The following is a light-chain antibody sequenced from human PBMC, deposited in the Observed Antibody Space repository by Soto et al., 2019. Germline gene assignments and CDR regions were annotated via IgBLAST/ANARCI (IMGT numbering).Light chain of an antibody. Sequence: QSVLTQPASVSGSPGQSITISCTGTSSDVGGYILVSWYQQEPGKAPKLVIYEGTKRPSGVSNRFSGSQSGNTASLTISGLQAEDEAHYYCWSYTSSTTPLFGGGTKLTVL. CDR1: SSDVGGYIL. V-gene: IGLV2-14*02. J-gene: IGLJ2*01. CDR2: EGT. CDR3: WSYTSSTTPL.